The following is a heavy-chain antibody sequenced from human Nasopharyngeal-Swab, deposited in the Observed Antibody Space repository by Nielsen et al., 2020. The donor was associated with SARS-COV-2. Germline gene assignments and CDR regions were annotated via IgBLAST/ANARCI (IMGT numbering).Heavy chain of an antibody. D-gene: IGHD2-15*01. V-gene: IGHV3-48*03. CDR1: GFTFSSYE. Sequence: GGSLRLSCAASGFTFSSYEVNWVRQAPGKGLEWVSYISSSGSTIYYADSVKGRFTISRDNAKNSLYLQMNSLRAEDTAVYYCARVGDCSGGSCYSVDFQHWGQGTLVTVSS. CDR2: ISSSGSTI. CDR3: ARVGDCSGGSCYSVDFQH. J-gene: IGHJ1*01.